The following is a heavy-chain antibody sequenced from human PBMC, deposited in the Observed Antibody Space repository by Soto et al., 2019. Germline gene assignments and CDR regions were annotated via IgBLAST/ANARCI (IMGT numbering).Heavy chain of an antibody. Sequence: PGGSLRLSCAASAFTFSSHAMDWVRQAPGKGLEWVSYIDRGGRTIYYADSVKGRFIISRDNAKNSLYLQMNSLRAEDTAVYYCARDLTGYAMDVWGQGTTVTVSS. CDR3: ARDLTGYAMDV. D-gene: IGHD2-2*01. V-gene: IGHV3-48*03. J-gene: IGHJ6*02. CDR2: IDRGGRTI. CDR1: AFTFSSHA.